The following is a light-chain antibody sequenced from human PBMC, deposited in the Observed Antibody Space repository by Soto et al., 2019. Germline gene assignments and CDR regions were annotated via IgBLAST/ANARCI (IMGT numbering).Light chain of an antibody. Sequence: QSALTQPASVSGSPGQSITISCTGTSSDVGGYKDVSWYQQHPEKAPKLIIFEVSNRPSGISSRFSGSKSGNTASLTISGLQAEDEADYYCASYTSSSTSVIFGRGTKLTVL. CDR1: SSDVGGYKD. CDR3: ASYTSSSTSVI. V-gene: IGLV2-14*01. J-gene: IGLJ2*01. CDR2: EVS.